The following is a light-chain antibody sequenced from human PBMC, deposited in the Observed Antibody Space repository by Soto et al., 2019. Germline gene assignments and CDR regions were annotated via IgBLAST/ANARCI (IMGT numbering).Light chain of an antibody. J-gene: IGLJ1*01. CDR3: CSYAGSYTQV. CDR2: DVS. V-gene: IGLV2-11*01. CDR1: SSYVGGYNY. Sequence: QSAPTQPRPVSGSPGQSVTISCTGTSSYVGGYNYVSWYQQHPGKAPKLMIYDVSKRPSGVPDRFSGSKSGNTASLTISGLQAEDEADYYCCSYAGSYTQVFGTGTKVTVL.